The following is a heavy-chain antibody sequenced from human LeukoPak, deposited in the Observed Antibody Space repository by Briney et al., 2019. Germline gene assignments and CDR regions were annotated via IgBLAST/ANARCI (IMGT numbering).Heavy chain of an antibody. V-gene: IGHV4-59*02. J-gene: IGHJ4*02. CDR3: SEGYFEPFDH. CDR1: GAFVSSSH. CDR2: LSYTGET. Sequence: SETLSLTCVVSGAFVSSSHWNWIRQLPGKGLEWIGCLSYTGETDYNPSLTSRVTISLDTSKNQVSLKLRSVTAADTAVYYCSEGYFEPFDHWGQGTLVTVSS. D-gene: IGHD2/OR15-2a*01.